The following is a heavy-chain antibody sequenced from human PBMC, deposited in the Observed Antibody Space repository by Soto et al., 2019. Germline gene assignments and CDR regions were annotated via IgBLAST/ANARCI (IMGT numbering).Heavy chain of an antibody. V-gene: IGHV1-8*01. Sequence: QVQLVQSGAEVKKPGASVKVSCKASGYTFTSYDINWVRQATGQGLEWMGWMNPNSGNTGYAQKFQGRVTMTRNTSISTAYMELSRLRSEDTAVYYCARDRCSGGSCYRGFDYWGQGTLVPVTS. CDR2: MNPNSGNT. CDR1: GYTFTSYD. CDR3: ARDRCSGGSCYRGFDY. D-gene: IGHD2-15*01. J-gene: IGHJ4*02.